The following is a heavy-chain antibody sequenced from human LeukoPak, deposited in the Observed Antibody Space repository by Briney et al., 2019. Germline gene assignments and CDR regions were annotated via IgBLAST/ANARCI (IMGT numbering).Heavy chain of an antibody. V-gene: IGHV4-59*01. CDR3: ARGTNGDFGY. D-gene: IGHD2-8*01. Sequence: SETLSLTCTVSGGSISSYYWSWIRQPPGKGLEWIGYIYYSGSTNYNPSLKSRVTISVDTSKNQFSLKLSPVTAADTAVYYCARGTNGDFGYWGQGTLVTVSS. CDR1: GGSISSYY. CDR2: IYYSGST. J-gene: IGHJ4*02.